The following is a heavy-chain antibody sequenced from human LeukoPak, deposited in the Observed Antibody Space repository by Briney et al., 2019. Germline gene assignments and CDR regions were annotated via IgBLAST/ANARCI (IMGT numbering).Heavy chain of an antibody. CDR1: GFTFSSYA. J-gene: IGHJ4*02. Sequence: GGSLRLSCAASGFTFSSYAMRWVRQAPGKGLEWVAVISYDGSNKYYADSVKGRFTISRDNSKNTLYLQMNSLRAEDTAVYYCAREYIFDPGFDYWGQGTLVTVSS. CDR2: ISYDGSNK. D-gene: IGHD3-3*02. CDR3: AREYIFDPGFDY. V-gene: IGHV3-30-3*01.